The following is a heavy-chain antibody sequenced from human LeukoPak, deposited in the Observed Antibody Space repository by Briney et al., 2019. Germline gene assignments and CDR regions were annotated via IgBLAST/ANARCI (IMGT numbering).Heavy chain of an antibody. CDR3: AKPTSVGYGGYEQSYYYYGMDV. V-gene: IGHV1-69*05. CDR2: IIPIFGTA. Sequence: ASVKVSCKASGGTFSSYAISWVRQAPGQGLEWMGGIIPIFGTANYAQRLQGRVTMTTDTSTSTAYMELRSLRSEDTAVYYCAKPTSVGYGGYEQSYYYYGMDVWGQGTTVTVSS. D-gene: IGHD5-12*01. CDR1: GGTFSSYA. J-gene: IGHJ6*02.